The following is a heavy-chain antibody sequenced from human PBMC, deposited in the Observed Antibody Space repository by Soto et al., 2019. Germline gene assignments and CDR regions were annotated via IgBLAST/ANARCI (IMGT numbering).Heavy chain of an antibody. J-gene: IGHJ6*02. CDR1: GFTFSSYA. CDR2: ISYDGSNK. Sequence: QVQLVESGGGVVQPGRSLRLSCAASGFTFSSYAMHWVRQAPGKGLEWVALISYDGSNKYYPDSVKGRFTISSDNSKNTQYLQMNSLTPEETAVYHCASDQGGTTLYYHGMDVWGQGPTVTVSS. V-gene: IGHV3-30-3*01. D-gene: IGHD1-7*01. CDR3: ASDQGGTTLYYHGMDV.